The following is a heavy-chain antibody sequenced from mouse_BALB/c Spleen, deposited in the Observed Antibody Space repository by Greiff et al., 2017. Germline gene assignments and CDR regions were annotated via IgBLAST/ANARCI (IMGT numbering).Heavy chain of an antibody. CDR3: ARSYITTVVAQYDYAMDY. CDR1: GYTFTSYW. Sequence: QVQLQQPGAELVKPGASVKLSCKASGYTFTSYWMYWVKQRPGQGLEWIGEINPSNGRTNYNEKFKSKATLTVDKSSSTAYMQLSSLTSEDSAVYYCARSYITTVVAQYDYAMDYWGQGTTVTVSS. CDR2: INPSNGRT. J-gene: IGHJ4*01. V-gene: IGHV1S81*02. D-gene: IGHD1-1*01.